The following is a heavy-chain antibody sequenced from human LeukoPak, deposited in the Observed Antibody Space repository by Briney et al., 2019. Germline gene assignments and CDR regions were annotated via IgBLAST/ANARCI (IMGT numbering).Heavy chain of an antibody. V-gene: IGHV4-39*01. J-gene: IGHJ4*02. Sequence: SETLSLTCTVSGGSISSSSYYWGWIRQPPGKGLEWIGSIYYSGSTYYNPSLKSRVTISVDTSKNQFSLKLSSVTAADTAVYYCARPLLYCSSTSCYLDRHYYWGQGTLVTLSS. CDR3: ARPLLYCSSTSCYLDRHYY. CDR2: IYYSGST. D-gene: IGHD2-2*01. CDR1: GGSISSSSYY.